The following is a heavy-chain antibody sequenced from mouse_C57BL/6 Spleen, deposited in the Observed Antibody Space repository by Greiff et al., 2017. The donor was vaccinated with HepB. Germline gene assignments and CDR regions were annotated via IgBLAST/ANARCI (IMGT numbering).Heavy chain of an antibody. CDR2: ISDGGSYT. Sequence: EVQRVESGGGLVKPGGSLKLSCAASGFTFSSYAMSWVRQTPEKRLEWVATISDGGSYTYYPDNVKGRFTISRDNAKNNLYLQMSHLKSEDTAMYYCARLDSSGYGWFAYWGQGTLVTVSA. J-gene: IGHJ3*01. CDR3: ARLDSSGYGWFAY. D-gene: IGHD3-2*02. V-gene: IGHV5-4*01. CDR1: GFTFSSYA.